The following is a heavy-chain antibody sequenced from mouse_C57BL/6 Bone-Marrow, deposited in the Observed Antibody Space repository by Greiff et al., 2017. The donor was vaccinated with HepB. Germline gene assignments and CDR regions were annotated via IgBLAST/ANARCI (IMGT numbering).Heavy chain of an antibody. Sequence: VQLQESGAELVRPGASVTLSCKASGYTFTDYEMHWVKQTPVHGLEWIGAIDPETGGTAYNQKFKGKAILTADKSSSTAYMELRSLTSEDSAVYYCTRGGVYGSSAYFDYWGQGTTRTVSS. CDR3: TRGGVYGSSAYFDY. CDR1: GYTFTDYE. D-gene: IGHD1-1*01. V-gene: IGHV1-15*01. CDR2: IDPETGGT. J-gene: IGHJ2*01.